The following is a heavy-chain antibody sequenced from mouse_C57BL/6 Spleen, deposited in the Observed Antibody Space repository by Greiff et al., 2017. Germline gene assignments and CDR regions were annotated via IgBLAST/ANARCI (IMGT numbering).Heavy chain of an antibody. D-gene: IGHD2-4*01. V-gene: IGHV1-4*01. CDR1: GYTFTSYT. J-gene: IGHJ3*01. CDR2: INPSSGYT. CDR3: ARHYDYDGPWFAY. Sequence: VKVVESGAELARPGASVKMSCKASGYTFTSYTMHWVKQRPGQGLEWIGYINPSSGYTKYNQKFKDKATLTADKSSSTAYMQLSSLTSEDSAVYYCARHYDYDGPWFAYWGQGTLVTVSA.